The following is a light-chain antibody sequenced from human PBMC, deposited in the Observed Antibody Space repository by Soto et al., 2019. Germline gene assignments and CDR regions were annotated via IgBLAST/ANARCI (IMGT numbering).Light chain of an antibody. J-gene: IGLJ2*01. CDR2: SDN. CDR1: SSNIGTNT. V-gene: IGLV1-44*01. CDR3: AAWDVSLVV. Sequence: VLTQPPSASGTPGQRVTISCSGSSSNIGTNTVIWYQQLPGAAPKLLIYSDNQRPSGVPDRFSGSKSGTSASLAISGLQSEDEADYYCAAWDVSLVVFGGGTQLTVL.